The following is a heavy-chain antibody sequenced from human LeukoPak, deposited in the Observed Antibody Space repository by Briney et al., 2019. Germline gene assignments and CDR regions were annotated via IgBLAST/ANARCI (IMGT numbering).Heavy chain of an antibody. CDR2: ISNDGSFK. D-gene: IGHD5-18*01. V-gene: IGHV3-30*04. CDR3: AKDPAMGDY. Sequence: GGSLRLSCAASGFTFSTYAMHWVRQAPGKGLEWVTLISNDGSFKNFADSVKGRFTISRDNSKNSLYLQLNSLRAEDTAIYYCAKDPAMGDYWGQGTLVTVSS. J-gene: IGHJ4*02. CDR1: GFTFSTYA.